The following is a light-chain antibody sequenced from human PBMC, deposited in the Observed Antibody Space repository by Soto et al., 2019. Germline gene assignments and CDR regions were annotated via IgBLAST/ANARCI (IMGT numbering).Light chain of an antibody. CDR2: AAS. CDR1: QSVSSVR. V-gene: IGKV3-20*01. J-gene: IGKJ2*01. Sequence: EIVLTQSPGTLSLSPGERATLSCRASQSVSSVRLAWYQQKHGQATRLLIYAASTRATGIPDRFSGSRSGTDFTLTISRLEPEDFAVYYCQQYGSSPLYTFGQGTKLEIK. CDR3: QQYGSSPLYT.